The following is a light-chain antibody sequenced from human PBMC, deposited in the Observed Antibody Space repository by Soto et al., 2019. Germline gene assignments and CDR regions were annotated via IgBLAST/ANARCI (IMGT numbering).Light chain of an antibody. V-gene: IGKV1-39*01. J-gene: IGKJ1*01. CDR2: AAS. CDR1: QTISNY. CDR3: QQSNFFPWT. Sequence: DVQMTQSPSSLFASIGDRVTITCRASQTISNYLIWYRQKPGKAPELLIYAASSLHSGVPSRFSGSGSGTDFTLTISSLQPEDFATYSCQQSNFFPWTFGQGTKVDIK.